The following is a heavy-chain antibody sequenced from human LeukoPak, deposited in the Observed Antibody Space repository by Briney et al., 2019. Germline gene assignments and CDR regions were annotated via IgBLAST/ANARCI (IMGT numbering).Heavy chain of an antibody. V-gene: IGHV3-11*06. CDR3: ARADDSSGYYLAYYYGMDV. D-gene: IGHD3-22*01. Sequence: SVKGRFTISRDNAKNSLYLQMNSLRAEDTAVYYCARADDSSGYYLAYYYGMDVWGRGTTVTVSS. J-gene: IGHJ6*02.